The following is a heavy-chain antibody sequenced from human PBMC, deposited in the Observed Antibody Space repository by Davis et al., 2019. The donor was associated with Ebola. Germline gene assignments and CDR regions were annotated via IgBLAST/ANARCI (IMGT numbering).Heavy chain of an antibody. CDR2: IIPILGIA. D-gene: IGHD7-27*01. CDR1: GYTFTGYY. Sequence: AASVKVSCKASGYTFTGYYMHWVRQAPGQGLEWMGRIIPILGIANYAQKFQGRVTITADKSTSTAYMELSSLRSEDTAVYYCARNGDEDDYWGQGTLVTVSS. CDR3: ARNGDEDDY. V-gene: IGHV1-69*02. J-gene: IGHJ4*02.